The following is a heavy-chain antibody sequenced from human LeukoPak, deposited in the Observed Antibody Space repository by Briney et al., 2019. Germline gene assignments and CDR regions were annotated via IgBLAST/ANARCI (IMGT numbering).Heavy chain of an antibody. CDR3: AREYSSAMDFDY. V-gene: IGHV1-3*01. Sequence: ASVKVSCKASGYTFTSYAMHWVRQAPGQRLEWMGWINAGNSNTKYSQKFQGRVTITRDTSASTAYMELSSLRSEDTAVYYCAREYSSAMDFDYWGQGTLVTVSS. D-gene: IGHD3-22*01. CDR1: GYTFTSYA. CDR2: INAGNSNT. J-gene: IGHJ4*02.